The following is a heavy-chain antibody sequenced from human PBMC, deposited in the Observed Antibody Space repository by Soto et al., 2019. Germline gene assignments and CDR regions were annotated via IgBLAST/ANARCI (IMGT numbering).Heavy chain of an antibody. Sequence: ASVKVSCQVSGYTLTELSMHWVRQAPGKGLEWMGGFDPEDGETIYAQKFQGRVTMTEDTSTDTAYMELSSLRSEDTAVYYCATTLLREWERLRWGYNYGMDVWGQGTTVTVSS. V-gene: IGHV1-24*01. CDR3: ATTLLREWERLRWGYNYGMDV. CDR1: GYTLTELS. J-gene: IGHJ6*02. CDR2: FDPEDGET. D-gene: IGHD1-26*01.